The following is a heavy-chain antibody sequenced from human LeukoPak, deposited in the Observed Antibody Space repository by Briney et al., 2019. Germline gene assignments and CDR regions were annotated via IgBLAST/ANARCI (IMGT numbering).Heavy chain of an antibody. CDR2: IKEDGSEK. D-gene: IGHD6-19*01. V-gene: IGHV3-7*01. CDR3: ARDSGWYPVDY. Sequence: GGSLRLSCAASGFIFSSYEMNWVRQAPGKGLEWVANIKEDGSEKNYVDSVKGRFTISRDNAKNSLCLQMNSLRAEDTAVYYCARDSGWYPVDYWGQGTLVTVSS. J-gene: IGHJ4*02. CDR1: GFIFSSYE.